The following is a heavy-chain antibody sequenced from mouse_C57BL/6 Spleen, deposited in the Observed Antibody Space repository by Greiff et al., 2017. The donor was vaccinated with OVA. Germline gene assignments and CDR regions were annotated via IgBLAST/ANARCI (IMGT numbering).Heavy chain of an antibody. J-gene: IGHJ2*01. D-gene: IGHD2-1*01. Sequence: VQLQQSGAELVRPGTSVKVSCKASGYAFTNYLIEWVKQRPGQGLEWIGVINPGSGGTNYNEKFKGKATLTADKSSSTAYMQLSSLTSEDSAVYYCARSIYYGNYPFDYWGQGTTLTVSS. CDR2: INPGSGGT. V-gene: IGHV1-54*01. CDR3: ARSIYYGNYPFDY. CDR1: GYAFTNYL.